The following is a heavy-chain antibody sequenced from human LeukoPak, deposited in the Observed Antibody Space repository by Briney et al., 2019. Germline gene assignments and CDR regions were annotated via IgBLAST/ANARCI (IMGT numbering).Heavy chain of an antibody. CDR3: ASYSSGSYGQGALDY. CDR1: GGSISSYY. J-gene: IGHJ4*02. D-gene: IGHD1-26*01. CDR2: IYYSGST. Sequence: SETLSLTCTVSGGSISSYYWSWIRQPPGKGLEWIGYIYYSGSTNYNPSLKSRVTISVDTSKNQFSLKLSSVTAADTAVYYCASYSSGSYGQGALDYWGQGTLVTVSS. V-gene: IGHV4-59*01.